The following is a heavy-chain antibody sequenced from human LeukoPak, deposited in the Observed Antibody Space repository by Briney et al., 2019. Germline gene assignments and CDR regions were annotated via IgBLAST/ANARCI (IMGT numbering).Heavy chain of an antibody. CDR3: ARLKVTTIDY. Sequence: ASETLSLTCAVYGGSFSGYYWSWIRQPPGKGLEWIGEINHSGSTNYNPSLKSRVTISVDTSKNQFSLKLTSVTAADTAVYYCARLKVTTIDYWGQGTLVTVSS. V-gene: IGHV4-34*01. J-gene: IGHJ4*02. D-gene: IGHD4-11*01. CDR1: GGSFSGYY. CDR2: INHSGST.